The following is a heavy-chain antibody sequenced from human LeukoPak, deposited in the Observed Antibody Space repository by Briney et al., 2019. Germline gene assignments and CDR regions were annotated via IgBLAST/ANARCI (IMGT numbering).Heavy chain of an antibody. CDR2: TYYRSKWYN. V-gene: IGHV6-1*01. Sequence: SQTLSLTCAISGDSVSSNSAAWNWIRQSPSRGLEWLGRTYYRSKWYNDYAVCVKSRITINPDTSKNQFSLQLNSETPEDTAVYYCARETDIVVVPAAIDYWGQGTLVTVSS. J-gene: IGHJ4*02. CDR3: ARETDIVVVPAAIDY. D-gene: IGHD2-2*01. CDR1: GDSVSSNSAA.